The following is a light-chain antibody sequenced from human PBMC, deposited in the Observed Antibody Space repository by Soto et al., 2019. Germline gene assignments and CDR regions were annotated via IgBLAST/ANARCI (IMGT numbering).Light chain of an antibody. V-gene: IGKV1-39*01. CDR3: QQSYSTLWT. Sequence: DIQLTQSPSFLSASVGDRVTITCRASQSISSYLNCYQQKPGKAPKLLVYAASSLQSGVPSRFSGSGSGTDFTLTISSLQPEDFATYHCQQSYSTLWTFGQGTKVDI. J-gene: IGKJ1*01. CDR2: AAS. CDR1: QSISSY.